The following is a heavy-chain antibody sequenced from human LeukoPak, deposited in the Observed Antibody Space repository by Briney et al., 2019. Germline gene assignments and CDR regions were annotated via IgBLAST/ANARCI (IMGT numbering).Heavy chain of an antibody. CDR2: ISSSSSYI. CDR1: GFTFSSYE. J-gene: IGHJ4*02. CDR3: ARGLYCSGGSCYIDY. D-gene: IGHD2-15*01. V-gene: IGHV3-21*01. Sequence: GGSLILSCAASGFTFSSYEMNWVRQAPGKGLEWVSSISSSSSYIYYADSVKGRFTISRDNAKNSLYLQMNSLRAEDTAVYYCARGLYCSGGSCYIDYWGQGTLVTVSS.